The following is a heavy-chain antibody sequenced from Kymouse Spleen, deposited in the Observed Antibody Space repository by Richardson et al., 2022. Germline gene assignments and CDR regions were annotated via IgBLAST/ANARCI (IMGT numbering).Heavy chain of an antibody. J-gene: IGHJ6*02. D-gene: IGHD3-10*01. CDR1: GGSISSSSYY. Sequence: QLQLQESGPGLVKPSETLSLTCTVSGGSISSSSYYWGWIRQPPGKGLEWIGSIYYSGSTYYNPSLKSRVTISVDTSKNQFSLKLSSVTAADTAVYYCARQGITMVRGVKDYYGMDVWGQGTTVTVSS. V-gene: IGHV4-39*01. CDR2: IYYSGST. CDR3: ARQGITMVRGVKDYYGMDV.